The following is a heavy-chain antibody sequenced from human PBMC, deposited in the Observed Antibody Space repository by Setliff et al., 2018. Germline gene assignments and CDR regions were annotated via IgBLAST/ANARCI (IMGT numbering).Heavy chain of an antibody. D-gene: IGHD3-10*01. V-gene: IGHV1-69*13. CDR1: GGTFSSYA. CDR3: ARLIGRSITMVRGAFDY. Sequence: GASVKVSCKASGGTFSSYAISWVRQAPGQGLEWMGGIIPIFGTANYAQKFQGRVTITADESTSTAYMELGSLRSEDTAVYYCARLIGRSITMVRGAFDYWGQGTLVTVSS. J-gene: IGHJ4*02. CDR2: IIPIFGTA.